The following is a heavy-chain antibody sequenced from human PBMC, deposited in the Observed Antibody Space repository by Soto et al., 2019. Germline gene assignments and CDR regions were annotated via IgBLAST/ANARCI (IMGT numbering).Heavy chain of an antibody. CDR3: ATHAHTNAIDY. Sequence: GASVKVSCKASGGTFSSYTISWVRQASGQKLEWMGRIIPILGIANYAQKFKGRVTITADKYTSTADMELSSLRSGDTAVYYCATHAHTNAIDYWGQGTLVTVSS. CDR1: GGTFSSYT. J-gene: IGHJ4*02. CDR2: IIPILGIA. V-gene: IGHV1-69*02.